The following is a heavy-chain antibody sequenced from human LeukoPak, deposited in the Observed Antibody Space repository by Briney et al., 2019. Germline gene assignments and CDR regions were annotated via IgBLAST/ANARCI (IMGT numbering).Heavy chain of an antibody. CDR1: GFTFSNCW. Sequence: GGSLRLTCAASGFTFSNCWMSWVRQAPGRGLECVANIKQDGSEKYYVDSVKGRFTISRDNAKNSLYLQMNSLRAEDTAVYYCARLGNLDYWGQGTLVTVSS. D-gene: IGHD1-26*01. CDR2: IKQDGSEK. V-gene: IGHV3-7*01. CDR3: ARLGNLDY. J-gene: IGHJ4*02.